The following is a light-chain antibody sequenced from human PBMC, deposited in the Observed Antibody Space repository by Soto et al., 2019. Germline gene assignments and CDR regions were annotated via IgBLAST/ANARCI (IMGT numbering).Light chain of an antibody. V-gene: IGKV3-15*01. CDR3: QQYNNWPLT. CDR2: AAS. J-gene: IGKJ1*01. Sequence: EIVITQSPSILSVSPGERATLSCRASQSISRNLAWYQQKPGQAPRLLIYAASTRATGLPARFSGSGSGTEFTLTISSLQSEDFAVYSCQQYNNWPLTFGQGTKVDIK. CDR1: QSISRN.